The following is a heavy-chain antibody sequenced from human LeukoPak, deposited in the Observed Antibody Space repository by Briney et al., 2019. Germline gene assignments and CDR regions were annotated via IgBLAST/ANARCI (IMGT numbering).Heavy chain of an antibody. D-gene: IGHD2-2*01. Sequence: GASVKVSCKASGYTFTNHALNWVRLAPGHGLEWVGWIRTRTGKTAYAPGFTGRFVFSLDSSVSTAYLQIRSLETEDTAVYFCARSTSPDYDYYYGMDIWGQGTTVAVSS. CDR3: ARSTSPDYDYYYGMDI. J-gene: IGHJ6*02. CDR1: GYTFTNHA. V-gene: IGHV7-4-1*02. CDR2: IRTRTGKT.